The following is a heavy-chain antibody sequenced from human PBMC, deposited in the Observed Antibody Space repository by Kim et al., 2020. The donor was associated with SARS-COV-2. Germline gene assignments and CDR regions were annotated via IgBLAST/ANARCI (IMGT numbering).Heavy chain of an antibody. Sequence: GGSLRLSCAASGFTFSSYWMHWVRQAPGKGLVWVSRINSDGSSTSYADSVKGRFTISRDNAKNTLYLQMNSLRAEDTAVYYCARVARSYYDSMPFDIWGQGTMVTVSS. D-gene: IGHD3-22*01. CDR2: INSDGSST. J-gene: IGHJ3*02. CDR1: GFTFSSYW. CDR3: ARVARSYYDSMPFDI. V-gene: IGHV3-74*01.